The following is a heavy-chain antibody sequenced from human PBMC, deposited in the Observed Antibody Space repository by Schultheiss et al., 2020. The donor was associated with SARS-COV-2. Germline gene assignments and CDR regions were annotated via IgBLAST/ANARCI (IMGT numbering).Heavy chain of an antibody. V-gene: IGHV3-23*01. Sequence: GGSLRLSCAASGFTFSDAWMSWVRQAPGKGLEWVSTISGSGVSTYYADSVKGRFTISRDNSKNTLYLQMNSLRAEDTAVYYCAKAPSAIVVVPAAILGYYMDVWGKGTTVTVSS. J-gene: IGHJ6*03. CDR3: AKAPSAIVVVPAAILGYYMDV. D-gene: IGHD2-2*01. CDR2: ISGSGVST. CDR1: GFTFSDAW.